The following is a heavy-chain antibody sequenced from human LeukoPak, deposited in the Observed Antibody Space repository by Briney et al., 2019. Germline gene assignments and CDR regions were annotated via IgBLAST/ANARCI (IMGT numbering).Heavy chain of an antibody. V-gene: IGHV1-18*01. J-gene: IGHJ6*03. CDR3: ARVPFGVVSKDYYYYMDV. CDR2: ISVYNGNT. D-gene: IGHD3-3*01. CDR1: GYTFTSYG. Sequence: ASVKVSCKASGYTFTSYGISWVRQAPGQGLEWMGWISVYNGNTNYAQKLQGRVTMTTDTSTSTAYMELRSLRSDDTAVYYCARVPFGVVSKDYYYYMDVWGKGTTVTVSS.